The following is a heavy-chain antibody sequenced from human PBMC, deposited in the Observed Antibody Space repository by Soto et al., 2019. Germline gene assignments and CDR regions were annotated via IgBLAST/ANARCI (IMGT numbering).Heavy chain of an antibody. D-gene: IGHD5-18*01. CDR3: GRGGSDSPMAPGY. J-gene: IGHJ4*02. V-gene: IGHV3-74*01. CDR2: INPDGSAT. Sequence: PGGSLRLSCAASGFTFSSYWMHWVRQAPGKGLVWVSRINPDGSATNYADSVKGRFTISRDNAKNTLYLQMNSLRAEDTAVFYCGRGGSDSPMAPGYWGQGTLVTDS. CDR1: GFTFSSYW.